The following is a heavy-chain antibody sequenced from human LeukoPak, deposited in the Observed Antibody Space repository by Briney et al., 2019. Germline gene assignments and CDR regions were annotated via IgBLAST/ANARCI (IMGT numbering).Heavy chain of an antibody. CDR1: GFTFSRYG. V-gene: IGHV3-30*02. J-gene: IGHJ4*02. CDR3: AKDSGGYFDY. Sequence: PGGSLRLSCAASGFTFSRYGMLWVRQAPGKGLEWVAFIRYDGSNKYYADSVKGRFTISRDNSKNTLYLQMNSLRAEDTAVYHCAKDSGGYFDYWGQGTLVTVSS. CDR2: IRYDGSNK.